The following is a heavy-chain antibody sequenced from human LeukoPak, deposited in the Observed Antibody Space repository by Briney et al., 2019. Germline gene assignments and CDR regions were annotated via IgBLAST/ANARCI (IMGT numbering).Heavy chain of an antibody. CDR2: IGPSGTTI. V-gene: IGHV3-48*01. D-gene: IGHD6-13*01. CDR3: AKEAAAAGQYYYYMDV. CDR1: GFTFSSYA. Sequence: GGSLRLSCAASGFTFSSYAMNWVRQAPGRGLEWVSYIGPSGTTIYYADSVKGRFTISRDNARNSLYLQMNSLRAEDTAVYYCAKEAAAAGQYYYYMDVWGKGTTVTVSS. J-gene: IGHJ6*03.